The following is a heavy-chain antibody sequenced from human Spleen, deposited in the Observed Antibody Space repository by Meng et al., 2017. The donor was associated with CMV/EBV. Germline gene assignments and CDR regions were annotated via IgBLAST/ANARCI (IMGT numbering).Heavy chain of an antibody. CDR3: ARSLGIAARRDWFDP. Sequence: QLQLQEPGPGLVKPSETPFLTCTVSGCSISSSSYYWGWIRQPPGKGLEWIGSIYYSGSTYYNPSLKSRVTISVDTSKNQFSLKLSSVTAADTAVYYCARSLGIAARRDWFDPWGQGTLVTVSS. CDR1: GCSISSSSYY. CDR2: IYYSGST. D-gene: IGHD6-13*01. V-gene: IGHV4-39*07. J-gene: IGHJ5*02.